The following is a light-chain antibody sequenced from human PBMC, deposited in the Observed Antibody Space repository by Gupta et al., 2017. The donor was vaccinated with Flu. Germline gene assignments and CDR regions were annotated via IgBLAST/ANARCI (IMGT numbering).Light chain of an antibody. Sequence: EIVLTQSPGILSLSPGERATLSCRASQSVVSSYLAWYQQKPGQAPSLLIYVASSRVTGIPDRFSGSGSGTDFTLTISRLEPEDFAVYYCQKYGTSPLTFGGGTKVEI. CDR1: QSVVSSY. CDR3: QKYGTSPLT. J-gene: IGKJ4*01. V-gene: IGKV3-20*01. CDR2: VAS.